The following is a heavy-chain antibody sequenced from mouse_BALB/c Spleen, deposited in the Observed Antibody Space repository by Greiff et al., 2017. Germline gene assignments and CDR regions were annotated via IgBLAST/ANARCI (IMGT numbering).Heavy chain of an antibody. Sequence: EVKLVEPGGGLVQPGGSRKLSCAASGFTFSSFGMHWVRQAPEQGLEWVAYISSGSSNIYYADTVKGRFTISRDNPKNTLFLQMTSLTSEDTAMYYCARYGSSSGYYFDYWGQGTTLTVSS. CDR2: ISSGSSNI. D-gene: IGHD1-1*01. CDR1: GFTFSSFG. V-gene: IGHV5-17*02. J-gene: IGHJ2*01. CDR3: ARYGSSSGYYFDY.